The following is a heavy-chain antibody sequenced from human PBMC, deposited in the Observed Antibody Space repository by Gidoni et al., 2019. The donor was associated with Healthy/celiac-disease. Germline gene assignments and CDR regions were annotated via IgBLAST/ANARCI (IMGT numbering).Heavy chain of an antibody. CDR1: GCSLRRGGYY. V-gene: IGHV4-31*03. CDR2: IYYSGST. Sequence: QVQLQESGPGLVKPSQTLSLTCTFSGCSLRRGGYYWSWIRQHPGKGLEWIGYIYYSGSTYYNPSLKSRVTISVDTSKNQFSLKLSSVTAADTAVYYCARGIVVVTAPWYFDLWGRGTLVTVSS. D-gene: IGHD2-21*02. CDR3: ARGIVVVTAPWYFDL. J-gene: IGHJ2*01.